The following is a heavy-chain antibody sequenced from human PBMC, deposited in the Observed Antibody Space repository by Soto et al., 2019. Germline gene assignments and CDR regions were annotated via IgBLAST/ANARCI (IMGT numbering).Heavy chain of an antibody. V-gene: IGHV1-69*12. CDR1: GGTFSSYA. D-gene: IGHD4-4*01. J-gene: IGHJ6*02. CDR3: ARDNDRLQLGGNYYYIMDV. Sequence: QVQLVQPGAEVKEPGSSVKVSCKASGGTFSSYAISWVRQAPGQGLEWMGWIIPLFRTPDYAQKFQGRVTITADEPTSTAYMELSSLRFDDTAVYYCARDNDRLQLGGNYYYIMDVWGQGTTITVSS. CDR2: IIPLFRTP.